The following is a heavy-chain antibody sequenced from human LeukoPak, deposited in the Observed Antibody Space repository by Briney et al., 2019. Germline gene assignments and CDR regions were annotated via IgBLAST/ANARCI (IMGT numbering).Heavy chain of an antibody. CDR2: IKQDGSEK. D-gene: IGHD3-16*01. J-gene: IGHJ4*02. Sequence: GGSLRLSCAASGLTFSSYWMSWVRQAPGKGLEWVANIKQDGSEKYFLDSVKGRFTISRDNAKNSLYLQTNSLRAEDTAVYYCARRGIGDTYFDYWGQGALVAVSS. CDR3: ARRGIGDTYFDY. V-gene: IGHV3-7*04. CDR1: GLTFSSYW.